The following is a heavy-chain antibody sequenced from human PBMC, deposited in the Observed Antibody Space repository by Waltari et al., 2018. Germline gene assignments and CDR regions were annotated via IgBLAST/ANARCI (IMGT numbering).Heavy chain of an antibody. D-gene: IGHD6-13*01. CDR3: ARDLGYTSSYHPGVWLDP. V-gene: IGHV3-23*01. Sequence: EVQLLESGGGLVQPGGSLSLSCAVPVSTLTNYAMSWVRLAPGKGLEWGSNISFRGGGGRTHHTDAVKGRFTVSRDNAKNPRSLQMNSLSAEDTAVYYCARDLGYTSSYHPGVWLDPWGQGALVTVSS. J-gene: IGHJ5*02. CDR1: VSTLTNYA. CDR2: ISFRGGGGRT.